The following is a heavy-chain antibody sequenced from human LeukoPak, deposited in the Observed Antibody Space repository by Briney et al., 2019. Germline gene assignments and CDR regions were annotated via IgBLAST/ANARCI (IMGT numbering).Heavy chain of an antibody. J-gene: IGHJ4*02. D-gene: IGHD6-19*01. CDR3: GMYSSGWDLAFDY. Sequence: SETLSLTCAVYGGSFSGYYWSWIRQPPGKGLEWIGEINHSGSTNYNPSLKSRVTISVDTSKNQFSLKLSSVTAADTAVYYCGMYSSGWDLAFDYRGQGTLVTVSS. CDR2: INHSGST. V-gene: IGHV4-34*01. CDR1: GGSFSGYY.